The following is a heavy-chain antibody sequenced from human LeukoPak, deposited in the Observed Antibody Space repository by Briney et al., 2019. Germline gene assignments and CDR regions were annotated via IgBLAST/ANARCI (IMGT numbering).Heavy chain of an antibody. D-gene: IGHD6-6*01. V-gene: IGHV1-2*02. J-gene: IGHJ5*02. CDR2: INPNSGGT. Sequence: EASVKVSCTASGYTFTGYYMHWVRQAPGQGPEWMGWINPNSGGTNYAQKFQGRVTMTRDTSISTAYMELSRLRSDDTAVYYCARKAARPLYNWFDPWGQGTLVTVSS. CDR3: ARKAARPLYNWFDP. CDR1: GYTFTGYY.